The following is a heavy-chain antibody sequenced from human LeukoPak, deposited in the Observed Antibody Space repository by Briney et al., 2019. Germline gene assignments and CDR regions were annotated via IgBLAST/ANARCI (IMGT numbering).Heavy chain of an antibody. J-gene: IGHJ6*02. CDR2: MFHSGST. Sequence: KPSETLSLTCSVSGASISGNYWSWIRQPPGKGLEFIGYMFHSGSTNYNPSLKSRVITSLDASKNQFSLKLFSVTAADTAVYYCARHSGSYYYYYGMDVWGQGTTVTVSS. V-gene: IGHV4-59*08. D-gene: IGHD1-26*01. CDR3: ARHSGSYYYYYGMDV. CDR1: GASISGNY.